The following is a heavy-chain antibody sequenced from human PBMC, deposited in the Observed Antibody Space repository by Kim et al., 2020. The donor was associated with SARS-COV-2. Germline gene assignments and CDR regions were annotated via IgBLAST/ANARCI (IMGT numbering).Heavy chain of an antibody. CDR2: IRSKAYGGTT. D-gene: IGHD2-15*01. CDR1: GFTFGDYA. CDR3: TCRDKLYYYYGMDV. V-gene: IGHV3-49*03. Sequence: GGSLRLSCTASGFTFGDYAMSWFRQAPGKGLEWVGFIRSKAYGGTTEYAASVKGRFIISRDDSKSIAYLQMNSLKTEDTAVYYCTCRDKLYYYYGMDVWGQGTTVTVSS. J-gene: IGHJ6*02.